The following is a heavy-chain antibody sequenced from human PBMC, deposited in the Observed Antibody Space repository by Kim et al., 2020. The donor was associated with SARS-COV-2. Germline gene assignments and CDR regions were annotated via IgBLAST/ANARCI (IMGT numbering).Heavy chain of an antibody. Sequence: GSLRLSCVASGFTFNDYTMTWVRQIPGKGLEWISAINGAAESTSYSDSVKGRFTISRDNSKNTVFLQMDGLRAEDTALYYCAKVYYYRSGSLGDWGQGTLVTVSS. CDR1: GFTFNDYT. V-gene: IGHV3-23*01. CDR2: INGAAEST. CDR3: AKVYYYRSGSLGD. J-gene: IGHJ4*02. D-gene: IGHD3-10*01.